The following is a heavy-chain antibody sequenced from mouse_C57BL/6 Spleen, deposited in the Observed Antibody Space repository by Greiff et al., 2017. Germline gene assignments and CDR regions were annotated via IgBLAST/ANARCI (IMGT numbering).Heavy chain of an antibody. Sequence: VQLQQSGAELVRPGASVTLSCKASGYTFTDYEMHWVKQTPVHGLEWIGAIDPETGGTAYNQKFKGKAILTADKSSSTAYMVLRSLTSEDSAVYYCTRHGGYAMDYWGQGTSVTVSS. CDR1: GYTFTDYE. CDR3: TRHGGYAMDY. V-gene: IGHV1-15*01. J-gene: IGHJ4*01. CDR2: IDPETGGT.